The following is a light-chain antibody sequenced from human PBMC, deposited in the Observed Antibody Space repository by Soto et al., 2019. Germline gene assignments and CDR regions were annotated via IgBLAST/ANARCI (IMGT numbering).Light chain of an antibody. V-gene: IGLV1-51*01. Sequence: QSVLTQPPSVSAAPGQKVTISCSGSSSNIGNNYVSWYQHLPGTAPKLLIYDNNKRPSGIPDRFSGSKSGTSATLGITGLQTGDEADYFCKSYAGSNTYVFGSGTKVTVL. J-gene: IGLJ1*01. CDR2: DNN. CDR1: SSNIGNNY. CDR3: KSYAGSNTYV.